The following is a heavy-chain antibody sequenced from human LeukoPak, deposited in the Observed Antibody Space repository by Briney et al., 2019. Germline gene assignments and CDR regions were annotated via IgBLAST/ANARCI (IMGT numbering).Heavy chain of an antibody. Sequence: PGRSLRLSCAASGFTFSSYAMHWVRQAPGKGLEWVAVISYDGSNKYYADSVKGRFTISRDNSKNTLYLQMNSLRAEDTAVYYCARDRSRDVLVGALDYWGQGTLVTVSS. CDR2: ISYDGSNK. CDR3: ARDRSRDVLVGALDY. D-gene: IGHD1-26*01. V-gene: IGHV3-30*04. J-gene: IGHJ4*02. CDR1: GFTFSSYA.